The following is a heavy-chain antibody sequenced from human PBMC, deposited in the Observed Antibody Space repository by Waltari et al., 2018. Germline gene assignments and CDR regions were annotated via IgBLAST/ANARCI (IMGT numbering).Heavy chain of an antibody. CDR2: IYYSGST. Sequence: QLQLQESGPGLVKPSETLSLTCTVSGGPTSSSSYYWGWLRQPPGKGLEWIGSIYYSGSTYYNPSLKSRVTISVDTSKNQFSLKLSSVTAADTAVYYCASGYCSSTSCYEGGYYYYYGMDVWGQGTTVTVSS. CDR1: GGPTSSSSYY. V-gene: IGHV4-39*01. J-gene: IGHJ6*02. D-gene: IGHD2-2*01. CDR3: ASGYCSSTSCYEGGYYYYYGMDV.